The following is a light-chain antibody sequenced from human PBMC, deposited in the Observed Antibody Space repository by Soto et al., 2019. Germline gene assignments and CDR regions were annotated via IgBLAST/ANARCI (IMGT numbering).Light chain of an antibody. CDR1: QSVTSSY. V-gene: IGKV3-20*01. CDR3: QQFGSSPPWT. J-gene: IGKJ1*01. Sequence: EIVLTQSPGTLSLSPGERATLSCRASQSVTSSYLAWYQHKRGQAPRLLIHGASNRATGIPDRLSGSGSGTDFTLTISRLEPEDFAVYYCQQFGSSPPWTFGQGTKVEIK. CDR2: GAS.